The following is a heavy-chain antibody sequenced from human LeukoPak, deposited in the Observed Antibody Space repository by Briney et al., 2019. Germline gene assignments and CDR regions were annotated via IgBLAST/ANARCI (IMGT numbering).Heavy chain of an antibody. D-gene: IGHD3-3*01. CDR3: GVVNDY. J-gene: IGHJ4*02. CDR2: IWSDASNQ. CDR1: GFSFSTYA. Sequence: GGSLRLSCAASGFSFSTYAMHWVRQAPGKGLDWVAMIWSDASNQYYADSVKGRFTISRDNSKNTLYLQLNSLRAEDTAVYFCGVVNDYWGQGTLVTVSS. V-gene: IGHV3-33*01.